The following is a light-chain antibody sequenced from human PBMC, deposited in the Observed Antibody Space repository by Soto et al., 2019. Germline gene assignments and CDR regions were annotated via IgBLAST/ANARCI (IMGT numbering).Light chain of an antibody. CDR1: QSFRGL. CDR3: QQRHMWPIT. V-gene: IGKV3-11*01. J-gene: IGKJ5*01. Sequence: EVVLPPSPVTLSLSPGEIATLSCRASQSFRGLLAWYQQKPGQAPRLLIYDAYNRATGIPPRFSGSGSGTDFTLTISSLEPEDSAVYYCQQRHMWPITFGQGTRLEIK. CDR2: DAY.